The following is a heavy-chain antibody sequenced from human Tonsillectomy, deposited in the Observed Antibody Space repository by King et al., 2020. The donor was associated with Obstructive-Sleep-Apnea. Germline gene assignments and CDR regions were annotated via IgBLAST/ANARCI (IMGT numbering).Heavy chain of an antibody. D-gene: IGHD3-3*01. CDR3: ARSGSDALDV. J-gene: IGHJ3*01. Sequence: VQLQQWGAGLLKPSETLSLTCAVYGGSFGGFYWHWIRQPPGKGLECIGEINHSGNTDYTPSLKSRVTISLDTSKNQFSLRLNSVTAADTAVYYCARSGSDALDVWGQGTTVTVSS. CDR2: INHSGNT. CDR1: GGSFGGFY. V-gene: IGHV4-34*01.